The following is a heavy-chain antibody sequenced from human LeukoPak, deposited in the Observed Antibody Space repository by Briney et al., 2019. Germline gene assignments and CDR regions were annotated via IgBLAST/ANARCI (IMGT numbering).Heavy chain of an antibody. D-gene: IGHD3-22*01. CDR2: ISAYNGNT. V-gene: IGHV1-18*01. CDR3: ARVRGYYDSSGPRDY. J-gene: IGHJ4*02. CDR1: GYTXTSYG. Sequence: GASVKVSCKASGYTXTSYGISWVRQAPGQGLEWMGWISAYNGNTNYAQKLQGRVTMTTDTSTSTAYMELRSLRSDDTAVYYCARVRGYYDSSGPRDYWGQGTLVTVSS.